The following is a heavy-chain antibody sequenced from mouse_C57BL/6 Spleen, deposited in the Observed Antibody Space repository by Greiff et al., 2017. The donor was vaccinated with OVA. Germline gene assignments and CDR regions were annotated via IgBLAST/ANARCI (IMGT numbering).Heavy chain of an antibody. CDR1: GYTFTSYW. Sequence: QVQLQQPGAELVMPGASVKLSCKASGYTFTSYWMHWVKQRPGQGLEWIGEIDPSDSYTNYNQKFKGKSTLTVDKSSSTAYMQLSSLTSEDSAVYYCARDYGSSYRWFAYWGQGTLVTVSA. D-gene: IGHD1-1*01. V-gene: IGHV1-69*01. CDR2: IDPSDSYT. CDR3: ARDYGSSYRWFAY. J-gene: IGHJ3*01.